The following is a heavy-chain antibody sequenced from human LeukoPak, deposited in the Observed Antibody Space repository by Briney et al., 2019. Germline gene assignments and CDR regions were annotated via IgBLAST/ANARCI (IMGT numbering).Heavy chain of an antibody. J-gene: IGHJ4*02. CDR3: ARGPDYDFWSGYPRYFDY. D-gene: IGHD3-3*01. CDR2: IYYSGST. CDR1: GGSISSHY. V-gene: IGHV4-59*11. Sequence: SETLSLTCTVSGGSISSHYWSWIRQPPGKGLEWIGYIYYSGSTNYNPSLKSRVTISVDTSKNQFSLKLSSVTAADTAVYYCARGPDYDFWSGYPRYFDYWGQGTLVTVSS.